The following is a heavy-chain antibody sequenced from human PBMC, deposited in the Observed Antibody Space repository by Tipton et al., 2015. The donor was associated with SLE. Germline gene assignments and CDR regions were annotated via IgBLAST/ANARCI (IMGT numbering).Heavy chain of an antibody. CDR3: ARSGYTTPFDY. J-gene: IGHJ4*02. CDR2: INHSGST. D-gene: IGHD3-3*01. V-gene: IGHV4-34*01. Sequence: TLSLTCAVYGGSFTGYYWNWIRHPPGKGLEWIGEINHSGSTNYNPSLKSRVTISVDTSKNQFSLNLTSVTAADTAVYYCARSGYTTPFDYWGQGTLVTVSS. CDR1: GGSFTGYY.